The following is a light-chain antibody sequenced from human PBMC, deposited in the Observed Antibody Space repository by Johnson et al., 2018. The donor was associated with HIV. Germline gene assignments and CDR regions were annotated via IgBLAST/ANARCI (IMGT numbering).Light chain of an antibody. CDR2: DNN. Sequence: QSVLTQPPSVSAAPGQKVTISCSGSSSNIGNNYVSWYQQLPGTAPKLLIYDNNKRPSGIPDRFSGSKSGTSATLGITGLQTGDEADYHCATWDSSLSVYVFGTGTKFTVL. J-gene: IGLJ1*01. CDR1: SSNIGNNY. V-gene: IGLV1-51*01. CDR3: ATWDSSLSVYV.